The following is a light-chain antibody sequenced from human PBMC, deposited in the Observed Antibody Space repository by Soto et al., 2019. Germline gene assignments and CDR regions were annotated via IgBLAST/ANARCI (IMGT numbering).Light chain of an antibody. CDR2: DAS. CDR3: QHMRT. J-gene: IGKJ1*01. Sequence: AIQLTQSPSSLSAYVGSRVTITCRASQGISSALAWYQQIPGKAPKLLIYDASTLESGVPSRFSGSGFGTEFSLTISSLQPDDFGSYYCQHMRTFGQGTKVDIK. V-gene: IGKV1-13*02. CDR1: QGISSA.